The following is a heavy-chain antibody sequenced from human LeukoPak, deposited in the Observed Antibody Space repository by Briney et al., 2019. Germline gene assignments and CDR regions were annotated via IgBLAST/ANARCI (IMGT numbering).Heavy chain of an antibody. V-gene: IGHV3-23*01. CDR2: TSSSDAGT. J-gene: IGHJ4*02. CDR1: GFTLSSYA. CDR3: AKRHYDSSGYCRFDY. D-gene: IGHD3-22*01. Sequence: GGSLRLSCAASGFTLSSYAMSWVRQAPGKGLEWVSATSSSDAGTYYAESVRGRFTISRDNSKNTLFLQMNSLRAEDTAVYYCAKRHYDSSGYCRFDYWGQGTLVTVSS.